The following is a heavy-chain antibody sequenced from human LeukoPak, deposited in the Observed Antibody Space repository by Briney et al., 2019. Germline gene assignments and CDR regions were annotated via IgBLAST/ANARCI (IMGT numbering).Heavy chain of an antibody. CDR2: IYSGGST. CDR3: ARVVDHDYGDYYLDY. J-gene: IGHJ4*02. D-gene: IGHD4-17*01. V-gene: IGHV3-53*01. Sequence: GGSLRLSCAASGFTVSSNGMSWVRQAPGKGLECISVIYSGGSTDYADSVKGRLTISRDNSKNTLYLQMNSLRAEDTAVYYCARVVDHDYGDYYLDYWGQGTLVTVSS. CDR1: GFTVSSNG.